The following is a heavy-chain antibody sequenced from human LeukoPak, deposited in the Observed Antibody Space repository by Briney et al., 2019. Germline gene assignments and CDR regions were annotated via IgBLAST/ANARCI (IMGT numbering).Heavy chain of an antibody. D-gene: IGHD5-24*01. V-gene: IGHV1-2*06. CDR1: GYAFTGYF. Sequence: ASVKVSCKASGYAFTGYFMNWVRQAPGQGVDGLGRINPYTGGTNYAENFQGRVTVTRDTSISTAYMELSRLRSDDTAVYYCARVGDGLNDAFDIGGQGTMVTVSA. CDR2: INPYTGGT. CDR3: ARVGDGLNDAFDI. J-gene: IGHJ3*02.